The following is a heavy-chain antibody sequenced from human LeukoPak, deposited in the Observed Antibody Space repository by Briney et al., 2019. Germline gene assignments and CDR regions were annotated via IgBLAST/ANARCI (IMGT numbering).Heavy chain of an antibody. V-gene: IGHV3-48*03. CDR1: GFTFSSYE. J-gene: IGHJ3*02. Sequence: GGSLRLSCAASGFTFSSYEMNWVRQAPGKGLEWVSHIDATGTILYYADSVKGRFIISRDNAKNSLFLQMSGLRAEDTAVYYCARDRRDGYNWDAFDIWGQGTMVTVSS. CDR2: IDATGTIL. D-gene: IGHD5-24*01. CDR3: ARDRRDGYNWDAFDI.